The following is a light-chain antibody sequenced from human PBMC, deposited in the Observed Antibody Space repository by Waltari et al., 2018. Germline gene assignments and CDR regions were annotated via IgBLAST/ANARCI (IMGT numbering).Light chain of an antibody. CDR3: QSADTTWV. V-gene: IGLV3-25*03. Sequence: SFDLTQPPPVQVSPRQAPRTTCSGATLPTTYAYWYQQKPGQAPVVVIYTDSERPSGIPERFSGSSSGTTVTLTISRVQAEDEADYYCQSADTTWVFGGGTKLTVL. CDR1: TLPTTY. CDR2: TDS. J-gene: IGLJ3*02.